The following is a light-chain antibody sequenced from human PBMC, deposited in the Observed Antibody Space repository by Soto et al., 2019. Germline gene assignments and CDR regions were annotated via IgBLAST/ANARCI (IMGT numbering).Light chain of an antibody. Sequence: DIQMTQSPSSLSASIGDRVTITCRASQSISNYLNWYQQKPGKDPKLLIYDASNLQSGVPSRFSGSGSGTGFTLTISSLQPEDFAIYYCQQSYRTPFTFGGGTRVEIK. V-gene: IGKV1-39*01. CDR3: QQSYRTPFT. CDR1: QSISNY. CDR2: DAS. J-gene: IGKJ4*01.